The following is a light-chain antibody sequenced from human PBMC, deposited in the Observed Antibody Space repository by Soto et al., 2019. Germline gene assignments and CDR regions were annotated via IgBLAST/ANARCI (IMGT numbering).Light chain of an antibody. V-gene: IGLV4-69*01. CDR1: SGHSSYP. J-gene: IGLJ2*01. CDR3: QTWGTGTVV. Sequence: QPVLTQSPSASASLGASVKLTCTLSSGHSSYPIAWHQQQSEKGPRYLMKLNSDGSHTKGDGIPDRFSGSSSGAERYLTISSLQSEDEADYYCQTWGTGTVVFGGGTKLTVL. CDR2: LNSDGSH.